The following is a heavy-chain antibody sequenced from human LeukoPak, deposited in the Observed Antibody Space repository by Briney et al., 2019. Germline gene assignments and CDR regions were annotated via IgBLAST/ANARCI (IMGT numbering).Heavy chain of an antibody. D-gene: IGHD6-19*01. Sequence: HPGGSLRLSCAASGFTFSSYGMHWVRQAPGKGLEWVAVKGRFTISRDNSKNTLYLQMNSLRAEDTAVYYCAKRGRGGREVAGYDCWGQGTLVTVSS. J-gene: IGHJ4*02. CDR3: AKRGRGGREVAGYDC. V-gene: IGHV3-30*18. CDR1: GFTFSSYG.